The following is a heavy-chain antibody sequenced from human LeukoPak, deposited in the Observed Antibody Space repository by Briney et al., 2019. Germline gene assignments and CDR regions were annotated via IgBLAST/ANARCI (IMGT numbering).Heavy chain of an antibody. CDR1: GYTFTSYG. CDR3: ARDSAFGGVIANNWFGP. V-gene: IGHV1-18*04. J-gene: IGHJ5*02. CDR2: ISAYNGNT. Sequence: GASVKVSCKASGYTFTSYGISWVRQAPGQGLEWMGWISAYNGNTNYAQKLQGRVTMTTDTSTSTAYMELRSLRSDDTAVYYCARDSAFGGVIANNWFGPWGQGTLVTVSS. D-gene: IGHD3-16*02.